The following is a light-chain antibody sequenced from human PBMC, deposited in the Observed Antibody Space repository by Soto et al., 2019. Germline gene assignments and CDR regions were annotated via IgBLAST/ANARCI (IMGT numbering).Light chain of an antibody. J-gene: IGKJ5*01. CDR3: QYYDASQGIT. CDR2: SAS. Sequence: EVVLTESPGTLSFSPREGAMHSVRASQRVSSTYLAWYQQKPGQAPRLLIYSASSRAAGIPDAFSGSGSGTDFTLTISRLEPEDFAVYYCQYYDASQGITFGQGTRLEIK. V-gene: IGKV3-20*01. CDR1: QRVSSTY.